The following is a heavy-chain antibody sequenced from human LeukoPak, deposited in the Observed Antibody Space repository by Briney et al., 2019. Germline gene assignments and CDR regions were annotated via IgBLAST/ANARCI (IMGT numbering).Heavy chain of an antibody. Sequence: PSETLSLTCIVSDGSISSYYWSWIRQPPGKGLEWIGYIYYSGSTNYNPSLKSRVTISVDTSKNQLSLKLSSVTAADTAVYYCAKDGAPYSSGWYYWGQGTLVTVSS. V-gene: IGHV4-59*12. CDR2: IYYSGST. CDR3: AKDGAPYSSGWYY. CDR1: DGSISSYY. D-gene: IGHD6-19*01. J-gene: IGHJ4*02.